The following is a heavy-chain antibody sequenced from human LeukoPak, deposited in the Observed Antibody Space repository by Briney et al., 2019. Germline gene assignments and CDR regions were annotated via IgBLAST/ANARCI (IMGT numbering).Heavy chain of an antibody. CDR3: ARAGYFDGWYEEGYYYYYYGMDV. Sequence: GASVKVSCKASGYTFTSYDINWVRQATGQGLEWMGWMNPNSGNTGYAQKFQGRVTMTRNTSISTAYMELSSLRSEDTAVYYCARAGYFDGWYEEGYYYYYYGMDVWGQGTMVTVSS. CDR1: GYTFTSYD. CDR2: MNPNSGNT. V-gene: IGHV1-8*01. J-gene: IGHJ6*02. D-gene: IGHD6-19*01.